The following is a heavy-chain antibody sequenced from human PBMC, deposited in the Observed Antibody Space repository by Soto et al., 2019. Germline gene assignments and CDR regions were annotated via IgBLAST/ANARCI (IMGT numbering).Heavy chain of an antibody. Sequence: GGSLRLSCAASGFTFSSYWMSWVRQAPGKWLEWVANIKQDGSEKYYVDSVKGRFTISRDNAKNSLYLQMNSLRAEDTAVYYCAREDRGDSLYYYYYYGMDVWGQGXTVTVYS. CDR2: IKQDGSEK. D-gene: IGHD6-13*01. V-gene: IGHV3-7*01. CDR1: GFTFSSYW. CDR3: AREDRGDSLYYYYYYGMDV. J-gene: IGHJ6*02.